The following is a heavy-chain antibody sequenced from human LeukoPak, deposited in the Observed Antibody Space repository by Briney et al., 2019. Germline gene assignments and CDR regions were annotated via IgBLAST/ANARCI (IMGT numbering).Heavy chain of an antibody. J-gene: IGHJ4*02. CDR1: GFTFSSYG. CDR3: ATTVLYYFDY. Sequence: GRSLRLSCAASGFTFSSYGMHWVRQAPGKGLEWVAVISCDGSNKYYADSVKGRFTISRDNSKNTLYLQMNSLRAEDTAVYYCATTVLYYFDYWGQGTLVTVSS. CDR2: ISCDGSNK. D-gene: IGHD2/OR15-2a*01. V-gene: IGHV3-30*03.